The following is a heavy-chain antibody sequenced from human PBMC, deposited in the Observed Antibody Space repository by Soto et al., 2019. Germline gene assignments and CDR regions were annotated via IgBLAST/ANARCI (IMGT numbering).Heavy chain of an antibody. V-gene: IGHV4-4*07. CDR1: GGSISSYY. CDR3: ARHMTTVTKNYWFDP. J-gene: IGHJ5*02. D-gene: IGHD4-4*01. Sequence: PSETLSLTCTVSGGSISSYYWSWIRQPAGKGLEWIGRIYTSGSTNYNPSLKSRVTMSVDTSKNQFSLKLSSVTAADTAVYYCARHMTTVTKNYWFDPWGQGTLVTVSS. CDR2: IYTSGST.